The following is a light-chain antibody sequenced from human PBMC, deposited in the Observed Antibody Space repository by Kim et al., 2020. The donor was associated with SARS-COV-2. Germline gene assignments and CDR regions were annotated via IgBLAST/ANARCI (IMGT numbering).Light chain of an antibody. V-gene: IGLV3-1*01. CDR3: QAWDSSTAV. CDR1: KLGDRY. Sequence: SYELTQPPSVSVSPGQTATITCSGDKLGDRYACWYQQKPGQSPVLVIYQDTKRNSGIPERFSGSNSGNTATLTISGTQALDEADYYCQAWDSSTAVFGTGTKVTVL. CDR2: QDT. J-gene: IGLJ1*01.